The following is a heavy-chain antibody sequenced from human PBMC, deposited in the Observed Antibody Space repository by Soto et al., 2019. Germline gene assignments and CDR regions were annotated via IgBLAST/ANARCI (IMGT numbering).Heavy chain of an antibody. V-gene: IGHV1-46*01. CDR2: INPSTGTT. J-gene: IGHJ4*02. CDR3: ARASWDRVRGVKEFDY. CDR1: GYTFTNXX. Sequence: QVQLVXXXAEVKKPGASVKVSCKASGYTFTNXXXXXXRQAPGQGLEWMGIINPSTGTTSYAXXXXXXXXXXXXXXXXXXXXXXSSLRSDDTAVYYCARASWDRVRGVKEFDYWGQGTLVTVSS. D-gene: IGHD3-10*01.